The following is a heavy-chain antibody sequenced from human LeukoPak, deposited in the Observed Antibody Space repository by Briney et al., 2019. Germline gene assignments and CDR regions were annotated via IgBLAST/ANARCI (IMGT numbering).Heavy chain of an antibody. CDR2: VSYDGSNK. V-gene: IGHV3-30*04. CDR1: GFTFSSYA. D-gene: IGHD2-2*01. J-gene: IGHJ3*02. CDR3: ARGLPAAMGGDAFDI. Sequence: GGSLRLSCAASGFTFSSYAMHCVRQAPGRGREWVAVVSYDGSNKYYADSVKGRFTISRDNSKNTLYLQMNSLRAEDTAVYYCARGLPAAMGGDAFDIWGQGTMVTVSS.